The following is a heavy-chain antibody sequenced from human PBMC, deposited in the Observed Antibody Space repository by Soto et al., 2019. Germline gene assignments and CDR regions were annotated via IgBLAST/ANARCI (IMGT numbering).Heavy chain of an antibody. J-gene: IGHJ6*01. V-gene: IGHV1-2*02. CDR3: AGVKLGSLLLYGNEL. Sequence: QVQLVQSGAEVKKPGASVKVSCKASGYTFTGYYMHWVRQAPGQGLEWMGWINPNSGGTNYAQKFQGRVTITQDTSIHKAHMGLGKRGSGHTAGDFCAGVKLGSLLLYGNELWGPGTTVTRLF. CDR2: INPNSGGT. CDR1: GYTFTGYY. D-gene: IGHD7-27*01.